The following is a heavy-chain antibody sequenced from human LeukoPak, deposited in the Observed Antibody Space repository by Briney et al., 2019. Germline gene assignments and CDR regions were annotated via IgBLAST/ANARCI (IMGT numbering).Heavy chain of an antibody. Sequence: SQTLSLTCAISGDSVSSNSAAWNWIRQSPSRGLEWLGRTYYRSKWYNDYAVSVKSRITINPDTSKNQFSLQLNSVTPEDTAVYYCAKEEDTATPNRWFDPWGQGTLVTVSS. CDR3: AKEEDTATPNRWFDP. CDR1: GDSVSSNSAA. CDR2: TYYRSKWYN. V-gene: IGHV6-1*01. J-gene: IGHJ5*02. D-gene: IGHD5-18*01.